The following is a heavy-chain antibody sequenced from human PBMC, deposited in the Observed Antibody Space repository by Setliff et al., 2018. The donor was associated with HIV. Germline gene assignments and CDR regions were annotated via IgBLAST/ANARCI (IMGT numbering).Heavy chain of an antibody. CDR1: GYIFTSYG. CDR2: ISSYNGNT. CDR3: ARDEGGTTDYYYMDV. Sequence: ASVKVSCKASGYIFTSYGISWVRQAPGQGLEWMGWISSYNGNTNYAQKLQGRVTMTTDTSTSTAYMELRSLRSDDTAIYYCARDEGGTTDYYYMDVWGKGTTVTAP. V-gene: IGHV1-18*01. D-gene: IGHD1-7*01. J-gene: IGHJ6*03.